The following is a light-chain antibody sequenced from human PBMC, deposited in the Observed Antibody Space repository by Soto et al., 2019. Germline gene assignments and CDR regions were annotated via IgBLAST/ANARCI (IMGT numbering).Light chain of an antibody. CDR2: AAS. CDR3: LQHSTYPLT. CDR1: QGIRND. J-gene: IGKJ1*01. V-gene: IGKV1-17*01. Sequence: DLTMTQFPSSLSASVGDRVTITCRASQGIRNDLAWYQQKPGKAPKRLIYAASSLQTGVPSRFSGSGSCTEFTLAITSLQPEDFATFYCLQHSTYPLTFGQGTKVEIK.